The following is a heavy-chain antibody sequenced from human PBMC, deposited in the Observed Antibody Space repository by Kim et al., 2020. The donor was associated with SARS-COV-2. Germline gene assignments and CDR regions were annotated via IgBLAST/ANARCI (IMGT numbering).Heavy chain of an antibody. D-gene: IGHD6-19*01. V-gene: IGHV4-39*01. Sequence: YHASLKSRVTMSVDTSKNQFSLKLSSVTAADTAIYYCARCYSSGWFYDYWGQGTLVSVSS. CDR3: ARCYSSGWFYDY. J-gene: IGHJ4*02.